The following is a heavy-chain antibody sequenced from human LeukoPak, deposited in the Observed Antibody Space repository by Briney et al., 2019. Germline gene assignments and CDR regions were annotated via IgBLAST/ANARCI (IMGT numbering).Heavy chain of an antibody. CDR3: ARTHPPQRLLFWFDP. J-gene: IGHJ5*02. V-gene: IGHV3-48*01. CDR1: GFTFSSYT. Sequence: GGSLRLSCAASGFTFSSYTMNWVRQAPGKRLEWVSSISSSTSTIHCADSVKGRFTIFRDNAKNSLYLQMNSLRAEDTAVYFCARTHPPQRLLFWFDPWGQGTLVTVSS. CDR2: ISSSTSTI. D-gene: IGHD1-1*01.